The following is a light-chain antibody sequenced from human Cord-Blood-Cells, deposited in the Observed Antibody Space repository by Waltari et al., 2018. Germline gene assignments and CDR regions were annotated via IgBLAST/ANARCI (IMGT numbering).Light chain of an antibody. CDR1: QSISSY. CDR2: AAS. J-gene: IGKJ1*01. V-gene: IGKV1-39*01. CDR3: QQSYSTPWT. Sequence: ITMTQSPSSLSASVGDRVTITCRASQSISSYLNWYQQKPGKAPKLLIYAASSLPSGVPSRFSGSGSGTDFTLTISSLQPEDFATYYCQQSYSTPWTFGQGTKVEIK.